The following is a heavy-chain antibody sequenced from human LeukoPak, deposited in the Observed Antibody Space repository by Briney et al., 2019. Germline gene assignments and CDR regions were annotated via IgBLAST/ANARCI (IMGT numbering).Heavy chain of an antibody. D-gene: IGHD4-17*01. CDR2: ISYDGSNK. CDR3: AKGGDYGDYFYAFDI. CDR1: GFTFSSYA. J-gene: IGHJ3*02. Sequence: GGSLRLSCAASGFTFSSYAMHWVRQAPGKGLEWVAVISYDGSNKYYADSVKGRFTISRDNSKNTLYLQMNSLRAEDTAVYYCAKGGDYGDYFYAFDIWGQGTMVTVSS. V-gene: IGHV3-30-3*01.